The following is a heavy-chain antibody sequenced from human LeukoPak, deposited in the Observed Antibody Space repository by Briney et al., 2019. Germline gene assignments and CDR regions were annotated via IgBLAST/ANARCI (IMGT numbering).Heavy chain of an antibody. CDR2: ISGSGGST. CDR3: AKGGPTGSNYFDF. V-gene: IGHV3-23*01. Sequence: PGGSLRLSCAASGFTFSSYAMSWVRQAPGKGLEWVSAISGSGGSTYYADSVKGRFTVSRDNSKTTLYLQMNSLRADDTAVYYRAKGGPTGSNYFDFWGQGTLVTVSS. CDR1: GFTFSSYA. J-gene: IGHJ4*02. D-gene: IGHD1-26*01.